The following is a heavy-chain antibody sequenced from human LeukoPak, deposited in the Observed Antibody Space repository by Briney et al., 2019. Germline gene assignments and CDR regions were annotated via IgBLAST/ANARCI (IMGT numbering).Heavy chain of an antibody. CDR2: ISYSGGT. CDR1: GGSIGSGSFF. V-gene: IGHV4-39*01. Sequence: SETLSLTCTVSGGSIGSGSFFWGWIRQPPGKGLEWIGTISYSGGTSYNASLKSRATIFVDTSKRQFSLRLTSVSAADTALYYCARHVGTGVAVAGNGAFDIWGQGTMVTVSS. J-gene: IGHJ3*02. D-gene: IGHD6-19*01. CDR3: ARHVGTGVAVAGNGAFDI.